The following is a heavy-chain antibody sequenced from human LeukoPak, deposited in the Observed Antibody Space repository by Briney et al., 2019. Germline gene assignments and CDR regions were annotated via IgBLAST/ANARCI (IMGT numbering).Heavy chain of an antibody. CDR2: IYPGDSDT. CDR3: ARGADPYDFDSRGYQNWFDR. Sequence: GESLKISCKCSGYSFTSYWSGWVRQMPGKGLEWMGIIYPGDSDTRYSPSFQGQVTISADKSISTAYLQWSSLKASVNAMYYCARGADPYDFDSRGYQNWFDRWGQGTLVTVSS. CDR1: GYSFTSYW. J-gene: IGHJ5*02. V-gene: IGHV5-51*01. D-gene: IGHD3-22*01.